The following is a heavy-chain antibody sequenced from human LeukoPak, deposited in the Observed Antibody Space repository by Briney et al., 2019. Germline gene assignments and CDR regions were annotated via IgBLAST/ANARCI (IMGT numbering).Heavy chain of an antibody. CDR1: GGSFSDYY. J-gene: IGHJ4*02. CDR2: ISQSGST. CDR3: ARGLQAAYFDY. V-gene: IGHV4-34*01. Sequence: SETLSLTCAVYGGSFSDYYWSWLRQPPGKGLEWIGEISQSGSTNFNPSLKSRVTISVDTSKNQFSLKVRPVTAADTAVYYCARGLQAAYFDYWGQGTLVTVSS. D-gene: IGHD4-11*01.